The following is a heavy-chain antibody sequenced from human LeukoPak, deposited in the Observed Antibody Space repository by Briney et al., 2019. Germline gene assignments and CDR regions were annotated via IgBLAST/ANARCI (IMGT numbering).Heavy chain of an antibody. V-gene: IGHV1-69*05. J-gene: IGHJ3*02. D-gene: IGHD2-15*01. CDR3: AEGGSTSGAFDI. Sequence: SVKVSCKASGGTFSSYAISWVRQAPGQGLEWMGRIIPIFGTTNYAQKFQDRITMTTDESTGTAFMELNSLRSEDTAVYFCAEGGSTSGAFDIWGQGKMVTVSS. CDR2: IIPIFGTT. CDR1: GGTFSSYA.